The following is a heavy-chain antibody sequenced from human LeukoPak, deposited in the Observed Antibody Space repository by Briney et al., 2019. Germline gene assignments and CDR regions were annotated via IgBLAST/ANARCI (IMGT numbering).Heavy chain of an antibody. CDR1: GGSISSSSYY. CDR3: ARHGALYYEEDWFDP. CDR2: IYYSGST. D-gene: IGHD3-3*01. J-gene: IGHJ5*02. Sequence: PSETLSLTCTVSGGSISSSSYYWGWIRQPPGKGLEWIGSIYYSGSTYYNPSLKSRVTISVDTSKSQFSLKLSSVTAADTAVYYCARHGALYYEEDWFDPWGQGTLVTVSS. V-gene: IGHV4-39*01.